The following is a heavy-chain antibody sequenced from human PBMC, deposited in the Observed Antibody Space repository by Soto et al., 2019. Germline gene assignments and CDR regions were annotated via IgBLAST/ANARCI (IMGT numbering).Heavy chain of an antibody. D-gene: IGHD5-18*01. CDR3: GRWGDTYGDDGGG. CDR1: GFTFSGYW. CDR2: INSDGSST. J-gene: IGHJ6*01. V-gene: IGHV3-74*01. Sequence: EVQLVESGGGLVQPGGSLRLSCAASGFTFSGYWMHWVRQAPGKGLVWVSRINSDGSSTSYADSVKGRFTISRDNAKNTLYLQMSRLGAEDAAVYYCGRWGDTYGDDGGGWGQGTRVTVSS.